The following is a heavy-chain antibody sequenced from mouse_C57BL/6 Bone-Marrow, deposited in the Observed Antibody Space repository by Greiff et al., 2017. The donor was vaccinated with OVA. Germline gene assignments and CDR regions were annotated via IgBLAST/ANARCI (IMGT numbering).Heavy chain of an antibody. Sequence: QVTLKECGPGILQSSQTLSLTCSFSGFSLSTSGMGVSWIRQPSGKGLEWLAHIYWDDDKRYNPSLKSRLTISKDTSRNQVFLKITSVDTADTATYYCARSAYSNYAYFDVWGTGTTVTVSS. D-gene: IGHD2-5*01. CDR3: ARSAYSNYAYFDV. CDR1: GFSLSTSGMG. J-gene: IGHJ1*03. V-gene: IGHV8-12*01. CDR2: IYWDDDK.